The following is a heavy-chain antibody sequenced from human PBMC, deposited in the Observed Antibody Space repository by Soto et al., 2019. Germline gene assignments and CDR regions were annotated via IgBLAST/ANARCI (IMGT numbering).Heavy chain of an antibody. V-gene: IGHV1-18*04. Sequence: QVHLVQSGGELKKPGASVKVSCKASGYSFSDFGITWVRQAPGQGLAWMGWISGKNGNTNYAQKVQGRVTLTAETSTSTAYMQMRALTFDDTGIYYCASSDYYEDTGTFENWGQGTPVTVSS. CDR3: ASSDYYEDTGTFEN. CDR1: GYSFSDFG. CDR2: ISGKNGNT. J-gene: IGHJ4*02. D-gene: IGHD4-17*01.